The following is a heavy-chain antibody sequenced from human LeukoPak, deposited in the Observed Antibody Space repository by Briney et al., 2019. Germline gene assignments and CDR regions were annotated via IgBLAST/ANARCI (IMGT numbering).Heavy chain of an antibody. J-gene: IGHJ6*03. V-gene: IGHV3-20*04. Sequence: GGSLRLSCAASGFMFDAYDMTWVRQAPGKGLEWVSGINWSGGSTGYADSVKGRFTISRDNAKNSLYLQMNSLRAEDTALYYCARALDTAMVTRYYYYYMDVWGKGTTVTVSS. D-gene: IGHD5-18*01. CDR1: GFMFDAYD. CDR2: INWSGGST. CDR3: ARALDTAMVTRYYYYYMDV.